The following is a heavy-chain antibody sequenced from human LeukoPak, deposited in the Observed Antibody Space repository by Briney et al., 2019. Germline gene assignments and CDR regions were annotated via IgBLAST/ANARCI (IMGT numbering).Heavy chain of an antibody. J-gene: IGHJ6*02. Sequence: GASVKVSCKASGYTFTGYYMHWVRQAPGQGLEWMRWINPNSGGTNYAQKFEGRVTMTRDTSISTAYMELSRLRSDDTAVYYCARDGIAAAVSPYYYYGMDVWGQGTTVTVSS. V-gene: IGHV1-2*02. CDR2: INPNSGGT. CDR1: GYTFTGYY. CDR3: ARDGIAAAVSPYYYYGMDV. D-gene: IGHD6-13*01.